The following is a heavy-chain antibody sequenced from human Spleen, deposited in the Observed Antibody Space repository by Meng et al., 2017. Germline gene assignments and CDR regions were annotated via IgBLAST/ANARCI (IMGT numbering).Heavy chain of an antibody. CDR2: MKSNVDGGTV. Sequence: EVQVGESGGGLVKPGGSLRLSCAGSGFTFSNAWMTWVRQAPGKGLEWIGRMKSNVDGGTVDYAAALKGRFFISRDDSKNMFYLQMNSLKSEDTAVYYCTGHIDYWGHGTLVTVSS. J-gene: IGHJ4*01. CDR1: GFTFSNAW. V-gene: IGHV3-15*01. CDR3: TGHIDY.